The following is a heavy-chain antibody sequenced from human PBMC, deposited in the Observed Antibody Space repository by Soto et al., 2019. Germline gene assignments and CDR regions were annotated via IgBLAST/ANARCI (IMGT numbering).Heavy chain of an antibody. CDR3: AKDMRGGSSSSRYYYGLDV. D-gene: IGHD6-13*01. CDR1: CFSFEDYA. CDR2: ISWNSGTI. V-gene: IGHV3-9*01. Sequence: GASLRLCCGASCFSFEDYAMHLVRQAPGKRLEWVSGISWNSGTIVYADSVKGRFTISRDNAKNSLYLQMNSLRGEDTALYYCAKDMRGGSSSSRYYYGLDVWGQGTTVTVSS. J-gene: IGHJ6*02.